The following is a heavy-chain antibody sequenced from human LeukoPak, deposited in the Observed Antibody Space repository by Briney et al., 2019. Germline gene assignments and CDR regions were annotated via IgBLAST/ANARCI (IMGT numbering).Heavy chain of an antibody. CDR1: GFTFSSYA. CDR2: ISYDGSNK. V-gene: IGHV3-30*04. Sequence: GGSLRLSCAASGFTFSSYAMHWVRQAPGKGLEWVAVISYDGSNKYYADSVKGRFTISRDNSKNTLYLQMNSLRAEDTAVYYCARDRQLDYYYYSMDVWGKGTTVTVSS. CDR3: ARDRQLDYYYYSMDV. D-gene: IGHD1-1*01. J-gene: IGHJ6*04.